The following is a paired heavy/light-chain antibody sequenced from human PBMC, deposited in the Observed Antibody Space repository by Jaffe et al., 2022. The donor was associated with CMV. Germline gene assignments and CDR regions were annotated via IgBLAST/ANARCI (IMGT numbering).Light chain of an antibody. J-gene: IGLJ2*01. CDR1: AIGTKN. V-gene: IGLV3-9*01. Sequence: SYELTQPLSVSVALGQTARITCGGNAIGTKNAHWYQQKPGQAPVLVIYKDKNRPSGIPERFSGSNAGDTATLTISRAQAGDEADYYCQVWDTNSVIFGVGTNLTVL. CDR2: KDK. CDR3: QVWDTNSVI.
Heavy chain of an antibody. J-gene: IGHJ6*03. CDR3: AREIDYSYMDV. CDR1: GFTFSSYS. Sequence: QLVESGGGLVKPGGSLRLSCATSGFTFSSYSINWVRQAPGKGLEWVASISGWSTYIYYADSLKGRFTISRDNAKSLVFLQMNSLRAEDTAVYYCAREIDYSYMDVWGKGTAVTVSS. D-gene: IGHD4-4*01. CDR2: ISGWSTYI. V-gene: IGHV3-21*01.